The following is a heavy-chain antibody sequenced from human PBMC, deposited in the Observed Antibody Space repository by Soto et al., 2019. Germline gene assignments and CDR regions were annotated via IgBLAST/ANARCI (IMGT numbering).Heavy chain of an antibody. J-gene: IGHJ4*02. CDR1: GFTFSDST. V-gene: IGHV3-73*01. CDR2: IRSKADSYAT. Sequence: EVQLVESGGGLVQPGGSLKLSCAASGFTFSDSTVHWFRQASGKGLEWVGRIRSKADSYATAYAASVKGRFTISRDDSQNTAYLQMSSLKNEDTAVYYCTGRQLENWGQGTLVTVSS. D-gene: IGHD6-13*01. CDR3: TGRQLEN.